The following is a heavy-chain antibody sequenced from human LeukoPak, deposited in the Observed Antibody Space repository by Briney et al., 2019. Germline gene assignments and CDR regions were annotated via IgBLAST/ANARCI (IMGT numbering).Heavy chain of an antibody. CDR1: GGSISSYY. CDR2: IYYSGST. V-gene: IGHV4-59*01. J-gene: IGHJ4*02. Sequence: SETLSLTCTVSGGSISSYYWSWIRQPPGKGLEWIGYIYYSGSTNYNPSHKSRVTISVDTSKNQFSLKLSSVTAADTAVYYCARDRTGVGYFDYWGQGTLVTVSS. CDR3: ARDRTGVGYFDY. D-gene: IGHD2-8*02.